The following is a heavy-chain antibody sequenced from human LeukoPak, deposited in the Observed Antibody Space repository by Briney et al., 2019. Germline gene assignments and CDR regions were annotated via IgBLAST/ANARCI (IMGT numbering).Heavy chain of an antibody. CDR1: GGSISSYY. D-gene: IGHD6-19*01. V-gene: IGHV4-39*01. Sequence: SETLSLTCTVSGGSISSYYWSWIRQPPGKGLEWIGSIYYSGSTYYNPSLKSRVTISVDTSKNQFSLKLSSVTAADTAVYYCARARVVVAVAGTDYRFDPWGQGTLVTVSS. J-gene: IGHJ5*02. CDR2: IYYSGST. CDR3: ARARVVVAVAGTDYRFDP.